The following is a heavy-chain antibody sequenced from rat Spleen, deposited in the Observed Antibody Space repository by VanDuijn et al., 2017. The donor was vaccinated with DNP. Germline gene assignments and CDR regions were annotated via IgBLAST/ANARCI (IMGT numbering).Heavy chain of an antibody. D-gene: IGHD1-12*03. Sequence: EVQLVESGGGLVQPGRSLKLSCAASGFTFSAYYMAWVRQAPAKGLEWVAYIGSPAYPPYYADSVKGRFTISRDNAKSTLYLQMESLRSEDTATYYCAKDMFYYDGYHYFDYWGQGVMVTVSS. CDR3: AKDMFYYDGYHYFDY. J-gene: IGHJ2*01. CDR1: GFTFSAYY. V-gene: IGHV5-20*01. CDR2: IGSPAYPP.